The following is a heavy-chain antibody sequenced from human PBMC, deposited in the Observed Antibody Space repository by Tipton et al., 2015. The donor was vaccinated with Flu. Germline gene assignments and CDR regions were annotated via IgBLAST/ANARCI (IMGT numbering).Heavy chain of an antibody. Sequence: SLRLSCAASGFTFSSYWMHWVRQAPGKGLVWVSRISSDDSSTTYADSVKGRLTISRDNAKNALYLQMNSLRAEDTAVYYCARAIGTAMDVWGQGTTVTVSS. D-gene: IGHD1-1*01. CDR1: GFTFSSYW. J-gene: IGHJ6*02. CDR2: ISSDDSST. CDR3: ARAIGTAMDV. V-gene: IGHV3-74*01.